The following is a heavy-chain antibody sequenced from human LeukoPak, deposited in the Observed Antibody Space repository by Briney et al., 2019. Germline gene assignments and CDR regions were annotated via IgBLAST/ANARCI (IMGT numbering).Heavy chain of an antibody. CDR3: ARGGAGKRDNWFDP. D-gene: IGHD4-23*01. CDR1: GGTFSSYA. Sequence: ASVKVSCKASGGTFSSYAISWVRQAPGQGLEWMGGIIPIFGTANYAQKFQGRVTITTDESTSTAYMELSSLRSEDTAVYYCARGGAGKRDNWFDPWGQGTLVTVSS. CDR2: IIPIFGTA. V-gene: IGHV1-69*05. J-gene: IGHJ5*02.